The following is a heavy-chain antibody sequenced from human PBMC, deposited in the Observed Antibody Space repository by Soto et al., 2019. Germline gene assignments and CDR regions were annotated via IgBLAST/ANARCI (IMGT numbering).Heavy chain of an antibody. CDR1: GFTVSSNY. D-gene: IGHD3-9*01. CDR2: IYSAVST. J-gene: IGHJ4*02. V-gene: IGHV3-53*02. CDR3: ARLFYDTLTGYSYFDY. Sequence: EVQLVETGGGLIQPGGSLRLSCAASGFTVSSNYMSWVHQAPGKGLELVSIIYSAVSTHYADSVTGRFTISRDNSKNTLWLQMNSLRAEDTAVYYCARLFYDTLTGYSYFDYWGQGTLVTVSS.